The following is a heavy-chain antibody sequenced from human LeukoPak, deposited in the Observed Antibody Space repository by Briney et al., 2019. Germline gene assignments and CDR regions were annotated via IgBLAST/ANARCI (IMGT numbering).Heavy chain of an antibody. CDR1: GGSISSYY. J-gene: IGHJ4*02. V-gene: IGHV4-38-2*02. Sequence: SETLSLTCTVSGGSISSYYWGWIRQPPGKGLEWIGSIYHSGSTYYNPSLKSRVTISVDTSKNQFSLKLSSVTAADTAVYYCARILVGASDYWGQGTLVTVSS. CDR2: IYHSGST. D-gene: IGHD1-26*01. CDR3: ARILVGASDY.